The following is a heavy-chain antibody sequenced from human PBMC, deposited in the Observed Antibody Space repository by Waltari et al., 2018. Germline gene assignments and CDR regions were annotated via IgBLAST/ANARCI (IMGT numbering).Heavy chain of an antibody. Sequence: QVQLQESGPGLVKPSETLSLTCTVSGGSISSYYWSWIRQPPGKGLEWSGYIHYSGSTNYNPSLKSRVTMSIDTSKNQFSLELSSVTAADTAVYYCARAPGVRVGFDFWGQGTLVTVSS. D-gene: IGHD3-22*01. CDR3: ARAPGVRVGFDF. J-gene: IGHJ4*02. V-gene: IGHV4-59*01. CDR2: IHYSGST. CDR1: GGSISSYY.